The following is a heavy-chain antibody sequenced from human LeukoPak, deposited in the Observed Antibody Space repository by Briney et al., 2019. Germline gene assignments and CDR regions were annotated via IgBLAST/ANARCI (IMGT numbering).Heavy chain of an antibody. V-gene: IGHV1-69*06. Sequence: GASVRVSYRASGGTFSIYAISWVRQAPGQGREWMGGIIPILGTANYTQKFQGRVTITADKSTSTAYMELSSLRSEDTAVYYCARWGANMVRGVIFSYYGMDVWGKGTTVTVSS. J-gene: IGHJ6*04. D-gene: IGHD3-10*01. CDR2: IIPILGTA. CDR3: ARWGANMVRGVIFSYYGMDV. CDR1: GGTFSIYA.